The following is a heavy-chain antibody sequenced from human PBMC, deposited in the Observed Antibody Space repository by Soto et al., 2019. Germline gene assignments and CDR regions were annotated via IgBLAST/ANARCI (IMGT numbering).Heavy chain of an antibody. Sequence: SETLSLTCAVYGGSFSGYYWSWIRQPPGKGLEWIGEINHSGSTNYNPSLKSRVTITVDTSKNQFSLKLSSVTAADTAVYYSASIVAAPPAYYYYGMDVWGKGTTVTVSS. V-gene: IGHV4-34*01. CDR1: GGSFSGYY. J-gene: IGHJ6*04. D-gene: IGHD6-6*01. CDR2: INHSGST. CDR3: ASIVAAPPAYYYYGMDV.